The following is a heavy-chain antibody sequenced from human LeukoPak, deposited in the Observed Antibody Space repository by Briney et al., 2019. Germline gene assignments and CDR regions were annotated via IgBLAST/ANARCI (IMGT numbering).Heavy chain of an antibody. CDR3: AATYYDFWSGPWRFDY. D-gene: IGHD3-3*01. V-gene: IGHV4-39*01. Sequence: SETLSLTCTVSGGSISSSSYYWGWIRQPPGKGLEWIGSIYYSGSTYYNPSLKSRVTISVDTSKNQFSLKLSSVTAADTAVYYCAATYYDFWSGPWRFDYWGQGTLVTVSS. CDR2: IYYSGST. CDR1: GGSISSSSYY. J-gene: IGHJ4*02.